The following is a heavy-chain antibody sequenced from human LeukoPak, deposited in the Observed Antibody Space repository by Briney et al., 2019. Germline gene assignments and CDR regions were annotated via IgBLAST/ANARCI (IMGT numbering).Heavy chain of an antibody. Sequence: PGGSLRLSCAASGFTFSSYAMSWVRQAPGKGLEWVSAISGSGGSTYYADSVKGGFTISRDNCRDTLYLQMNSLRAEDTAVYYCAKGYYDYVWGSYYFDYWGQGTLVTVSS. CDR3: AKGYYDYVWGSYYFDY. CDR2: ISGSGGST. D-gene: IGHD3-16*01. V-gene: IGHV3-23*01. J-gene: IGHJ4*02. CDR1: GFTFSSYA.